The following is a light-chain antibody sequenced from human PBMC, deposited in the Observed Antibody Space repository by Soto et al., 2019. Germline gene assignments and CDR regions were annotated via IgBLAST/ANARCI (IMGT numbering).Light chain of an antibody. V-gene: IGKV1-39*01. CDR2: FAS. J-gene: IGKJ4*01. Sequence: DIQMTQSPSSVSASLGDRINVTCRASQKINNFLNWYQQKPGKAPKLLIFFASTLETGVPARFGGSGSGTDFTLTISNLQPEDSATYYCQQSLSNPRTFGGGTRVDI. CDR1: QKINNF. CDR3: QQSLSNPRT.